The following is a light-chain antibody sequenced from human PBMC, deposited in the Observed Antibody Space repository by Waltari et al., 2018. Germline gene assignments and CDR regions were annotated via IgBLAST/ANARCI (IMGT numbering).Light chain of an antibody. CDR3: SSYAGSNNRVI. J-gene: IGLJ2*01. CDR1: RSDVGGCNY. V-gene: IGLV2-8*01. Sequence: QSALTQPPSASGSPGQSVTISCTGPRSDVGGCNYVPWYQQHPGKAPKLMIYEVTKRPSGVPERFSGSKSGNAASLTVSGLQAEDEADYYCSSYAGSNNRVIFGGGTKLTVL. CDR2: EVT.